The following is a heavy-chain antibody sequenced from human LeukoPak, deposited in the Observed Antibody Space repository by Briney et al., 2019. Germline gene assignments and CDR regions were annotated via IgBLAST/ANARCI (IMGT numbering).Heavy chain of an antibody. D-gene: IGHD2-2*01. CDR3: ARGRGWYCSSTSCYEDI. CDR1: GGTFSSYA. J-gene: IGHJ3*02. Sequence: EASVKVPCKASGGTFSSYAISWVRQAPGQGLEWMGRIIPILGIANYAQKFQGRVTITADKSTSTAYMELSSLRSEDTAVYYCARGRGWYCSSTSCYEDIWGQGTMVTVSS. CDR2: IIPILGIA. V-gene: IGHV1-69*04.